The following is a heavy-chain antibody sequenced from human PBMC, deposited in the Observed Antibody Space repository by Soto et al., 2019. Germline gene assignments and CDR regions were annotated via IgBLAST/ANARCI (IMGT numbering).Heavy chain of an antibody. D-gene: IGHD2-15*01. CDR3: ARFPGYCSGGPCGDY. CDR1: GFTFSSYA. CDR2: ISYDGSNK. V-gene: IGHV3-30-3*01. Sequence: PGGSLRLSCAASGFTFSSYAMHWVRQAPGKGLEWVAVISYDGSNKYYADSVKGRFTISRDNSKNTLYLQMNSLRAEDTAVYYCARFPGYCSGGPCGDYWGQGTLVTVSS. J-gene: IGHJ4*02.